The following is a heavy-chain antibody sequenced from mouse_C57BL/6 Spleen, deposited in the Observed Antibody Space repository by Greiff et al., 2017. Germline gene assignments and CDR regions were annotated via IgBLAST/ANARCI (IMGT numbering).Heavy chain of an antibody. CDR3: ARSGSYYGSSYWYFDV. CDR2: IYWDDDK. Sequence: QVTLKVSGPGILQSSQTLSLTCSFSGFSLSTSGMGVSWIRPPSGKGLVWLSLIYWDDDKRYNPSLKSRISIAKDTSRNQVYLKITSVDTAETAKYDSARSGSYYGSSYWYFDVWGTGTTVTVSS. CDR1: GFSLSTSGMG. D-gene: IGHD1-1*01. J-gene: IGHJ1*03. V-gene: IGHV8-12*01.